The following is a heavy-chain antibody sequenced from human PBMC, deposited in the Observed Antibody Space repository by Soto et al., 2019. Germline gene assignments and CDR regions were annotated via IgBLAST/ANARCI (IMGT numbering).Heavy chain of an antibody. CDR3: AKDRAGEAAGPTKFYGMDV. D-gene: IGHD6-13*01. J-gene: IGHJ6*02. CDR2: ISGSGDST. Sequence: EVQLLESGGGLVQPGGSLRLSCAASGFTFSSYAMSWVRQAPGKGLEWVSVISGSGDSTYYADSVRGRFTISRDNSKNTLYLKMNSLRAEDTAVYYCAKDRAGEAAGPTKFYGMDVWGQGTTVTVSS. V-gene: IGHV3-23*01. CDR1: GFTFSSYA.